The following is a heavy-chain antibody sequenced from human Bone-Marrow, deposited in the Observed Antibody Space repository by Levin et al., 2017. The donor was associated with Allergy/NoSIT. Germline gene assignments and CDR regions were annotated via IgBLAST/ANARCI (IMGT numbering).Heavy chain of an antibody. Sequence: AGGSLRLSCAASGFIFSNYAMSWVRQAPGKGLEWVSAISGSGDNTYYADSVRGRFPISRDNSQNTLYLQMNNLRAEDSAVYYCAKGTMVRGVTPFDYWGQGTLVTVSS. J-gene: IGHJ4*02. CDR1: GFIFSNYA. D-gene: IGHD3-10*01. CDR2: ISGSGDNT. V-gene: IGHV3-23*01. CDR3: AKGTMVRGVTPFDY.